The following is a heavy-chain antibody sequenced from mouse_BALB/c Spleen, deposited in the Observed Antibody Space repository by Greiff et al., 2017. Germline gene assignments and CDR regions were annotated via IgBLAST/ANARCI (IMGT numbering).Heavy chain of an antibody. V-gene: IGHV2-9*02. CDR2: IWAGGST. CDR1: GFSLTSYG. Sequence: QVQLKESGPGLVAPSQSLSITCTVSGFSLTSYGVHWVRQPPGKGLEWLGVIWAGGSTNYNSALMSRLSISKDNSKSQVFLKMNSLQTDDTAMYYCARDRDYYGSSHYFDYWGQGTTLTVSS. CDR3: ARDRDYYGSSHYFDY. J-gene: IGHJ2*01. D-gene: IGHD1-1*01.